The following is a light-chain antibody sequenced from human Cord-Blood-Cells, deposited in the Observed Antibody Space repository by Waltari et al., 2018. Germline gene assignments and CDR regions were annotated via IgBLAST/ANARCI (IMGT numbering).Light chain of an antibody. CDR1: QDISNY. Sequence: DIQMTQSPSSLSASVGDRVTITCQACQDISNYLNWYQQKPGKAPKLLIYDASNLETGVPSRFSGSGSGTDFTFTISSLQPEDIATYYCQQYDNLSIFTFGPGTKVDIK. J-gene: IGKJ3*01. CDR3: QQYDNLSIFT. CDR2: DAS. V-gene: IGKV1-33*01.